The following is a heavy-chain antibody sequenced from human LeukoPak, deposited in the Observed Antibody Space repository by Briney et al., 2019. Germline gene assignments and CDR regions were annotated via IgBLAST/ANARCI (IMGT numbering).Heavy chain of an antibody. CDR1: GYTFTSYY. J-gene: IGHJ4*02. CDR3: ARPRNAAILDY. V-gene: IGHV1-46*01. CDR2: INPSGGST. D-gene: IGHD2-2*02. Sequence: ASVKVSCKASGYTFTSYYMHWVRQAPGQGLEWMGIINPSGGSTSYAQKFQGRVTMTRDMSTSTVYMELSSLRSEDTAVYYCARPRNAAILDYWGQGTLVTVSS.